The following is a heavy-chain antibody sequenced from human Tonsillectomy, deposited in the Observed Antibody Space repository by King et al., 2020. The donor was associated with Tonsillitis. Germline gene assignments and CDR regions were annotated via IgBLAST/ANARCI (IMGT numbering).Heavy chain of an antibody. CDR3: ARDPPFDGCSEFDY. CDR1: GFTFSTYV. J-gene: IGHJ4*03. D-gene: IGHD2/OR15-2a*01. V-gene: IGHV3-30*04. CDR2: ISFHENTK. Sequence: QLVQSGGGVVQPGRSLRLSCAASGFTFSTYVMHWVRQAPGKGLEWVAVISFHENTKYYADSVKGRFTISRDNSKNTLYLQMNSLRPEDTAVYYCARDPPFDGCSEFDYWGQGTMVTVSS.